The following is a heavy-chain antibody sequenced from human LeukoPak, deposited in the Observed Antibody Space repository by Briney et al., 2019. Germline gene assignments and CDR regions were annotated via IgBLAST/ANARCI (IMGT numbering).Heavy chain of an antibody. Sequence: ASVKVSCKASGYTFTGYYMHWVRQAPGQGLEWMGRINPSSGGTNYAQKFQGRVTMTRDTSISTAYMELRSLRSDDTAVYYCAREPSSGYADYWGQGTLVTVSS. CDR3: AREPSSGYADY. J-gene: IGHJ4*02. V-gene: IGHV1-2*06. D-gene: IGHD3-3*01. CDR1: GYTFTGYY. CDR2: INPSSGGT.